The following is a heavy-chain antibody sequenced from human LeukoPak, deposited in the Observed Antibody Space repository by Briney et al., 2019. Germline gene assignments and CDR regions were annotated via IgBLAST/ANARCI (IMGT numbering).Heavy chain of an antibody. V-gene: IGHV3-23*01. CDR1: GFIFSNYA. CDR3: AKQAGSYGSYFDY. Sequence: GGSLTLPCAASGFIFSNYAMNWVRQAPGKGLEWVLSISGGGDTTYYSDSVKGRFTISRDNSKNTLYLQMNSLRAEDTAVYYCAKQAGSYGSYFDYWGQGTLVTVSS. CDR2: ISGGGDTT. D-gene: IGHD1-1*01. J-gene: IGHJ4*02.